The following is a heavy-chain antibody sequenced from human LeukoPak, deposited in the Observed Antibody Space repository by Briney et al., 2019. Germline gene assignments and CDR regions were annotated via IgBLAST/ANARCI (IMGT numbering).Heavy chain of an antibody. CDR3: ARVGLVRGVIRAPMSFDI. CDR1: GYTFTSYG. CDR2: ISAYNGNT. J-gene: IGHJ3*02. V-gene: IGHV1-18*01. D-gene: IGHD3-10*01. Sequence: ASVKVSCKASGYTFTSYGISWVRQAPGQGLEWMGWISAYNGNTNYAQKLQGRVTMTTDTSTSTAYMELRGLRSDDTAVYYCARVGLVRGVIRAPMSFDIWGQGTMVTVSS.